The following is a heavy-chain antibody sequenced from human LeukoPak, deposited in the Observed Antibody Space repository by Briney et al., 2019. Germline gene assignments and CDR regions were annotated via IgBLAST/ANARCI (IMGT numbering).Heavy chain of an antibody. D-gene: IGHD5-24*01. CDR3: VRGVRDLNHFVY. V-gene: IGHV4-59*01. Sequence: SETLSLTCAVSGGSISPYYWSWIRQPPGQGLEWIGCIDYTGSTNYSPSLKSRVTISIDTSKNQFYLNLSSVTAADTAVYYCVRGVRDLNHFVYWGQGTLVTVSS. CDR2: IDYTGST. CDR1: GGSISPYY. J-gene: IGHJ4*02.